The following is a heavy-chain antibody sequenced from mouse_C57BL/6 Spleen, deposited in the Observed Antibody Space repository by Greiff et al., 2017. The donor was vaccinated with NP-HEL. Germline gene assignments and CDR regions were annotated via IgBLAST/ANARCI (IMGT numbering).Heavy chain of an antibody. D-gene: IGHD1-1*01. V-gene: IGHV1-15*01. CDR1: GYTFTDYE. CDR2: IDPETGGT. CDR3: TSPPGSSFRLAY. J-gene: IGHJ3*01. Sequence: QVQLQQSGAELVRPGASVTLSCKASGYTFTDYEMHWVKQTPVHGLEWIGAIDPETGGTAYNQKFKGKAILTADKSSSTAYMELRSLTSEDSAVYYCTSPPGSSFRLAYWGQGTLVTVSA.